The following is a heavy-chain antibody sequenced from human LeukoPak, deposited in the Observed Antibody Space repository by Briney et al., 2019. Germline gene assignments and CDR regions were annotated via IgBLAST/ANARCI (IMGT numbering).Heavy chain of an antibody. CDR2: INSGGYT. CDR3: ARRPVNAYSFDS. Sequence: GGSLRLSCAASGFTVSDNYLSWVRQAPGKGLQWVSFINSGGYTSYADSVKGRFTISRDNSKNTLYLQLNNLKADDTAVYYCARRPVNAYSFDSWGQGTLVTVSS. V-gene: IGHV3-53*01. CDR1: GFTVSDNY. D-gene: IGHD3-16*01. J-gene: IGHJ4*02.